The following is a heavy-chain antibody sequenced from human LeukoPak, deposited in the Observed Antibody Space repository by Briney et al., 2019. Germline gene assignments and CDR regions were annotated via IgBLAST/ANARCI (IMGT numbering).Heavy chain of an antibody. J-gene: IGHJ5*02. CDR2: IYYSGST. CDR1: GDSISSNGYY. Sequence: SQTLSLTCTVSGDSISSNGYYWNWLRQHPVKGLEWIGYIYYSGSTDYNPSLRSRVTMSVDTSKNQFSLEVTSVTVADTAVYYCARGRHYYDPWGQGTLVTVSS. D-gene: IGHD1-26*01. CDR3: ARGRHYYDP. V-gene: IGHV4-31*03.